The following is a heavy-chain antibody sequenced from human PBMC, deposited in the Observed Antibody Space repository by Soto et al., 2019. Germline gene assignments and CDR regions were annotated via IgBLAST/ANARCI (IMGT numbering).Heavy chain of an antibody. CDR2: ISAYNGNT. CDR1: GYTFTSYG. V-gene: IGHV1-18*04. CDR3: ARATVTTVYFDY. D-gene: IGHD4-17*01. J-gene: IGHJ4*02. Sequence: ASVKVSCKASGYTFTSYGISWVRQAPGQGLEWMGWISAYNGNTNYAQKLQGRVTMTTGTSTSTAYMELRSLRSDDTAVYYCARATVTTVYFDYWGQGTLVTVSS.